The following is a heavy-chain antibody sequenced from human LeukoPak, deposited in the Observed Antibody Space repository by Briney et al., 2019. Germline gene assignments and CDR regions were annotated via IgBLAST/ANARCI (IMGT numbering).Heavy chain of an antibody. CDR3: ARHASGWYTD. J-gene: IGHJ1*01. V-gene: IGHV4-39*01. D-gene: IGHD6-19*01. Sequence: PSETLSLTCAVSGGSISSGDYYWAWIRQPPGKGQQWIGSIYYSGTTYYNPFLKSRLTISGDSSKNQFSLKLSSVTTADTAVYYCARHASGWYTDWGQGNLVTVSS. CDR1: GGSISSGDYY. CDR2: IYYSGTT.